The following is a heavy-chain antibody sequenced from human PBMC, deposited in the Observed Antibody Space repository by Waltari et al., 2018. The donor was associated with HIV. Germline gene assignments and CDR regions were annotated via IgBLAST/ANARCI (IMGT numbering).Heavy chain of an antibody. CDR2: IKREANGKTV. J-gene: IGHJ3*01. D-gene: IGHD1-26*01. CDR1: GFKFRDAW. Sequence: EVKLVESGGDLVKAGGSLRLSCAASGFKFRDAWMSWVRQTPVGALQWIGTIKREANGKTVDYLEALKRRFTISRDDSKEMSYLQIDGLKTDDTATYFCSWDDKAVFDYWGLGTTAIVSS. V-gene: IGHV3-15*01. CDR3: SWDDKAVFDY.